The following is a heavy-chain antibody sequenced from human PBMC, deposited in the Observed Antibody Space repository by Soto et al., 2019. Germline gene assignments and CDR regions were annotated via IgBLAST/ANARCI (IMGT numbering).Heavy chain of an antibody. CDR1: GGSISSSGYF. V-gene: IGHV4-39*01. J-gene: IGHJ4*02. CDR3: ARRKQCSGDTCWQLFDY. D-gene: IGHD2-15*01. Sequence: SETLSLTCTVSGGSISSSGYFWVWIRQPPGKGLEWIGNIYYRGTTYYNPSLKSRVTISVDTSKNQFSLKLSSVTAADTAVYYCARRKQCSGDTCWQLFDYWGQGTLVTVS. CDR2: IYYRGTT.